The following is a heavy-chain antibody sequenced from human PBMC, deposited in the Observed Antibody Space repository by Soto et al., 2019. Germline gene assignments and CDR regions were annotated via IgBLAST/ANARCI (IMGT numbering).Heavy chain of an antibody. CDR1: GGSFSSDSFI. V-gene: IGHV4-31*03. CDR3: ARDHKWDGMDV. Sequence: SETLSLTCSVSGGSFSSDSFIWSWVRQFPGKGLEWIGYINYSGTTYYNPSLRSRITMSVDTSKNQFCLNLSSVIAADTAVYYCARDHKWDGMDVWGQGTTVNVSS. J-gene: IGHJ6*02. D-gene: IGHD1-26*01. CDR2: INYSGTT.